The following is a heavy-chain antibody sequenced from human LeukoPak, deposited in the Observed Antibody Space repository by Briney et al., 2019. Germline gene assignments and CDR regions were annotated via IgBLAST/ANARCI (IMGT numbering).Heavy chain of an antibody. J-gene: IGHJ4*02. CDR3: ARGSIAAAGFLFDY. CDR2: INPNSGGT. Sequence: SVKVSCKASGYTFTGYYMHWVRQAPGQGLEWMGWINPNSGGTNYAQKFQGRVTMTRDTSISTAYMELSRLRSDDTAVYYCARGSIAAAGFLFDYWGQGTLVTVSS. V-gene: IGHV1-2*02. D-gene: IGHD6-13*01. CDR1: GYTFTGYY.